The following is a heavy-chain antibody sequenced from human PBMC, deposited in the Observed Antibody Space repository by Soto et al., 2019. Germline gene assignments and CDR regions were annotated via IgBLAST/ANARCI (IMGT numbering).Heavy chain of an antibody. D-gene: IGHD2-8*02. V-gene: IGHV3-74*01. CDR1: GFTFSSDW. CDR3: ARGPRGVYGNDY. J-gene: IGHJ4*02. Sequence: EVQLVESGGGLVQPGGSLRLSCAASGFTFSSDWMHWVRQAAGKGLVWVSRINMDGSSTNYADSVKGRFTISRDNAKNTLYLQMTSLRAEDTAVYYCARGPRGVYGNDYWGQGALVTVSS. CDR2: INMDGSST.